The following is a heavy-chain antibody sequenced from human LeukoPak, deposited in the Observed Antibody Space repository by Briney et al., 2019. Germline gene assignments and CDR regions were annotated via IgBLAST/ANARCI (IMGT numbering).Heavy chain of an antibody. D-gene: IGHD3-16*01. V-gene: IGHV3-23*01. CDR2: ISGSGNRT. CDR1: GFTFSSYA. Sequence: GGSLRLSCAASGFTFSSYAMSWVRQAPGKGLEWVSSISGSGNRTYYADSVKGRFTISRDNSKNTLFLQMNSLRAEDTAVYYCRGGKSSFDYWGQGTLVTVSS. J-gene: IGHJ4*02. CDR3: RGGKSSFDY.